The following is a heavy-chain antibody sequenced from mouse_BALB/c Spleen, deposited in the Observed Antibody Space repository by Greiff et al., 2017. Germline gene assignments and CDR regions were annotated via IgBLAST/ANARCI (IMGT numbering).Heavy chain of an antibody. V-gene: IGHV2-6-5*01. CDR1: GFSLTDYG. D-gene: IGHD2-14*01. CDR2: IWGGGST. Sequence: VQVVESGPGLVAPSQSLSITCTVSGFSLTDYGVSWIRQPPGKGLEWLGVIWGGGSTYYNSALKSRLSISKDNSKSQVFLKMNSLQTDDTAMYYCAKLLYRYDEYAMDYWGQGTSVTVSS. CDR3: AKLLYRYDEYAMDY. J-gene: IGHJ4*01.